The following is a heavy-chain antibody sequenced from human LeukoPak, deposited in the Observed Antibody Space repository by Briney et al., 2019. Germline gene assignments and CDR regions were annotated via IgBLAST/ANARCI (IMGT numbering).Heavy chain of an antibody. V-gene: IGHV3-23*03. Sequence: GGSLRLSFAASGFTFSSYATSWVRQAPGKGLEWVSVIYSGGSTYYADSVKGRFTISRDNSKNTLYLQMNSLRVEDTAVYYCAKDQGYSYGHSLDYWGQGTLVTVSS. D-gene: IGHD5-18*01. CDR2: IYSGGST. CDR3: AKDQGYSYGHSLDY. J-gene: IGHJ4*02. CDR1: GFTFSSYA.